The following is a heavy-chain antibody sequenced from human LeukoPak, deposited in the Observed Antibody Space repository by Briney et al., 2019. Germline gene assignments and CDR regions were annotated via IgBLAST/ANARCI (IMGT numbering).Heavy chain of an antibody. J-gene: IGHJ4*02. Sequence: GESLKISCKGSGYNFTNYWIGWVRQMPGKGLEWMGIIYPGDSDTRYSPSFQGQVTISADKSITTAYLQWSSLKASDTAMYYCARLFRSYYDSSGRGRLDYWGQGTLVTVSS. D-gene: IGHD3-22*01. CDR3: ARLFRSYYDSSGRGRLDY. CDR1: GYNFTNYW. V-gene: IGHV5-51*01. CDR2: IYPGDSDT.